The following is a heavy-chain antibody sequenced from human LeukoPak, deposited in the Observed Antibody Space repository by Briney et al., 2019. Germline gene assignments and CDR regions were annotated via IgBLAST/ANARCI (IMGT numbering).Heavy chain of an antibody. CDR2: ISYDGSNK. D-gene: IGHD6-19*01. CDR3: ARADRQGIAVAGTSRLLDY. Sequence: GSLRLSCAASGFTFSSYGMHWVRQAPGKGLEWVAVISYDGSNKYYADSVKGRFTISRDNSKNTLYLQMNSLRAEDTAVYYCARADRQGIAVAGTSRLLDYWGQGTLVTVSS. CDR1: GFTFSSYG. J-gene: IGHJ4*02. V-gene: IGHV3-30*03.